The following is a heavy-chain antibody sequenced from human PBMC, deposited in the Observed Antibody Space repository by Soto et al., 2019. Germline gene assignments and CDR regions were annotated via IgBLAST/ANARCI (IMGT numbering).Heavy chain of an antibody. CDR2: ISTSDGNT. CDR1: GYTFSNFG. CDR3: ARWAVATRDWYFGALDV. Sequence: QIQLVQSGPELEKPGASLKVSCKASGYTFSNFGIAWVRQAPGQGPEWMGWISTSDGNTNYAQSLSDRVTMTIDTTTTTAYMELRSLSFDDTAIYYCARWAVATRDWYFGALDVWGQWTLVTVSS. V-gene: IGHV1-18*04. J-gene: IGHJ3*01. D-gene: IGHD2-21*01.